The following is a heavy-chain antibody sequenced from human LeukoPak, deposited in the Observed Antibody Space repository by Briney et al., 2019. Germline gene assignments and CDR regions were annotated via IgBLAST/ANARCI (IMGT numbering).Heavy chain of an antibody. Sequence: SQTLSLTCAISGDSVSSNIAAWNWIRQSPSRGLEWLGRTYYRSKWSNNYAISVKSRITINPDTSKNQFSLQLSSVTPEDTAVYYCARGLYDSSSYYLDYWGQGTLVTVSS. D-gene: IGHD6-6*01. CDR1: GDSVSSNIAA. CDR3: ARGLYDSSSYYLDY. V-gene: IGHV6-1*01. J-gene: IGHJ4*02. CDR2: TYYRSKWSN.